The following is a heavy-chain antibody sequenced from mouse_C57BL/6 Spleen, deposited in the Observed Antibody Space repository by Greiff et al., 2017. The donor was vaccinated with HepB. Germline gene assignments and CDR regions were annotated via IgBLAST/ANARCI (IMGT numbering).Heavy chain of an antibody. V-gene: IGHV1-54*01. J-gene: IGHJ2*01. CDR3: ARGPFTGPFDY. CDR1: GYAFTNYL. D-gene: IGHD1-1*01. CDR2: INPGSGGT. Sequence: QVQLQQSGAELVRPGTSVKVSCKASGYAFTNYLIEWVKQRPGQGLEWIGVINPGSGGTNYNEKFKGKATLTADKSSSTAYMQLSSLTSEDSAVYFCARGPFTGPFDYWGQGTTLTVSS.